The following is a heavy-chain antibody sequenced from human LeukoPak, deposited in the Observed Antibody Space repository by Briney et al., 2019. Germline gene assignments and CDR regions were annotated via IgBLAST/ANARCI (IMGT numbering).Heavy chain of an antibody. D-gene: IGHD3-22*01. Sequence: GGSLRLSCAASEFTFSGYSMNWVRQAPGKGLEWVSYISSSSSTIYYADSVKGRFTISRDNSKNTLYLQMNSLRAEDTAVYYCARVRSYYYDSGGYIDYWGQGTLVTVSS. CDR3: ARVRSYYYDSGGYIDY. J-gene: IGHJ4*02. CDR1: EFTFSGYS. V-gene: IGHV3-48*01. CDR2: ISSSSSTI.